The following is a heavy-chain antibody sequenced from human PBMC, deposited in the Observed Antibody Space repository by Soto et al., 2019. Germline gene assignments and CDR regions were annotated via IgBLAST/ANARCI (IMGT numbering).Heavy chain of an antibody. CDR2: IYWDDDK. CDR1: GFSLSSSGVG. CDR3: AHRALYSGSYWDGGYFDA. J-gene: IGHJ4*02. V-gene: IGHV2-5*02. D-gene: IGHD1-26*01. Sequence: QITLRQSGPTRVRPTQPLTLTCNFSGFSLSSSGVGVGWIRQPPGKAPEWLVVIYWDDDKRYSPSLKSRLTFTQDTSQHQLVLTMTNIDPVDAGTYYCAHRALYSGSYWDGGYFDAWGQGTPVTVAP.